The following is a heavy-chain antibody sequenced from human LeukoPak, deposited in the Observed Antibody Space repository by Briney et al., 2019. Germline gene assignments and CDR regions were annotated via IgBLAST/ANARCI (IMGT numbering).Heavy chain of an antibody. CDR1: GFTFSSYS. CDR3: ARNPVHYYGSGSSPPSSPLDY. Sequence: GGSLRLSCAASGFTFSSYSMNWVRQAPGKGLEWVSSITRSNYIYYADSVKGRFTISRDNAKNSLYLQMNSLRAEDTAVYYCARNPVHYYGSGSSPPSSPLDYWGQGTLVTVSS. CDR2: ITRSNYI. J-gene: IGHJ4*02. D-gene: IGHD3-10*01. V-gene: IGHV3-21*04.